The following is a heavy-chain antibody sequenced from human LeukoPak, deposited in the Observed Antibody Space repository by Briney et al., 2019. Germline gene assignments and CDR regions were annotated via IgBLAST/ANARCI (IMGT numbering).Heavy chain of an antibody. CDR1: GGSISSYY. J-gene: IGHJ6*02. CDR2: IYTSGST. Sequence: SETLSLTCTVSGGSISSYYWSWIRQHAGKGLEWIGRIYTSGSTNYNPSLKSRVTMSVDTSKNQFSLKLSSVTAADTAVYYCARDGYSYVCLNEYYYYGMDVWGQGTTVTVSS. V-gene: IGHV4-4*07. D-gene: IGHD5-18*01. CDR3: ARDGYSYVCLNEYYYYGMDV.